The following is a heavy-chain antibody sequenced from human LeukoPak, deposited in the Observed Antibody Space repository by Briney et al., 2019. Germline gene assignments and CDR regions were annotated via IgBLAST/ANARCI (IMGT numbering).Heavy chain of an antibody. CDR3: ASTTGYYDSSGYYQFDY. CDR1: GYTLTELS. D-gene: IGHD3-22*01. J-gene: IGHJ4*02. CDR2: FEPEDGET. Sequence: ASVKVSCKVSGYTLTELSMHWVRQAPGKGLEWMRGFEPEDGETIYAQKFQGRVTMTEDTSTDTAYMELSSLRSEDTAVYYCASTTGYYDSSGYYQFDYWGQGTPVTVSS. V-gene: IGHV1-24*01.